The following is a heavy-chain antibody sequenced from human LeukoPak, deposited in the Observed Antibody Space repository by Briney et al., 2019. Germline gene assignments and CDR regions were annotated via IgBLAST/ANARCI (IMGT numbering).Heavy chain of an antibody. CDR2: IYHRGST. D-gene: IGHD5-12*01. CDR1: GYSISNGYY. Sequence: PSETLSLTCAVSGYSISNGYYWAWIRQPPGKGLEWIGSIYHRGSTYYKPSLKSRVTISVDTSKDQFSLNVNSVTATDTAVYYCARHGGHSGFDPYDFWGQGTLVTVSS. CDR3: ARHGGHSGFDPYDF. V-gene: IGHV4-38-2*01. J-gene: IGHJ4*02.